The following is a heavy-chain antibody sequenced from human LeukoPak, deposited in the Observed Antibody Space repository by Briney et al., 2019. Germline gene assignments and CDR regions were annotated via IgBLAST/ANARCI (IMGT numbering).Heavy chain of an antibody. CDR1: GGSISSGGYS. V-gene: IGHV4-30-2*01. CDR2: IYHSGST. J-gene: IGHJ4*02. Sequence: SQTLSLTCAVSGGSISSGGYSWSWIRQPPGKGLGWIGYIYHSGSTYYNPSLKSRVTISVDRSKNQFSLKLSSVTAADTAVYYCARAPLDYYDSSGAFDYWGQGTLVTVSS. CDR3: ARAPLDYYDSSGAFDY. D-gene: IGHD3-22*01.